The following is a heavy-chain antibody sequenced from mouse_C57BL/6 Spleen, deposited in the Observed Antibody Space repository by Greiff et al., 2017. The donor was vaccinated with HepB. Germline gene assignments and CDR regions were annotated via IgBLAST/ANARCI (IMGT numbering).Heavy chain of an antibody. Sequence: VQLQQSGPGLVKPSQSLSLTCSVTGYSITSGYYWNWIRQFPGNKLEWMGYISYDGSNNYNPSLKNRISITRDTSKNQFFLKLNSVTTEDTATYYCARTVIYAFAYWGQGTLVTVSA. CDR2: ISYDGSN. J-gene: IGHJ3*01. CDR3: ARTVIYAFAY. CDR1: GYSITSGYY. D-gene: IGHD2-3*01. V-gene: IGHV3-6*01.